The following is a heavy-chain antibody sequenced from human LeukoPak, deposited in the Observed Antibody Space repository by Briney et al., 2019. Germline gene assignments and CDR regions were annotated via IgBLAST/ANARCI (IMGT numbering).Heavy chain of an antibody. CDR1: GFTFSSYS. Sequence: GGSLRLSCAASGFTFSSYSMNWVRQAPGKGLEWVSSISSSSSYIYYADSVKGRFTISRDNAKNSLYLQMNSLRAEDTAVYYCARWIQLKNFDYWGQGTLATVSS. CDR2: ISSSSSYI. J-gene: IGHJ4*02. D-gene: IGHD5-18*01. V-gene: IGHV3-21*01. CDR3: ARWIQLKNFDY.